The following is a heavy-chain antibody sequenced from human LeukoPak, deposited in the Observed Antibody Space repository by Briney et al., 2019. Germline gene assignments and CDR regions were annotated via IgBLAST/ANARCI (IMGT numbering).Heavy chain of an antibody. J-gene: IGHJ6*02. Sequence: SETLSLTCTVSGGSISSYYWSWIRQPPGKGLEWIGYIYYSGSTNYNPSLKSRVTISVDTSKNQFSLKLSSVTAADTAVYYCARSGANYYDSSGYPYYYYYGMDVWGQGTTVTVSS. CDR1: GGSISSYY. CDR3: ARSGANYYDSSGYPYYYYYGMDV. D-gene: IGHD3-22*01. CDR2: IYYSGST. V-gene: IGHV4-59*01.